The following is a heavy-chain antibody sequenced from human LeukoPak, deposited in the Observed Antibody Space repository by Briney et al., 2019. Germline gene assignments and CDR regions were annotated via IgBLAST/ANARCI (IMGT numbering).Heavy chain of an antibody. V-gene: IGHV5-51*01. Sequence: GESLKISCKGSGYSFTSYWIGWVRQMPGKGLGWMGIIYPGDSDTRYSPSFQGQVTISADKSISTAYLQWSSLKASDTAMYYCARQGYSSGWYPSYYYYYGMDVWGQGTTVTVSS. CDR2: IYPGDSDT. CDR3: ARQGYSSGWYPSYYYYYGMDV. D-gene: IGHD6-19*01. J-gene: IGHJ6*02. CDR1: GYSFTSYW.